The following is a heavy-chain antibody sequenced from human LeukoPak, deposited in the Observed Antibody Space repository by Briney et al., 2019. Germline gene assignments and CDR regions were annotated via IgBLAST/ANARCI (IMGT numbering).Heavy chain of an antibody. Sequence: ASVKVSYLESGYTFTSHYMHWLRQAPRQGLEWMGIINPRGCSTSYVQKFQGRVTMTRDTSTSTVYMELSSLRSEGTAVYYCAGAQYSDILTGPSDYWGQGTLVTVSS. D-gene: IGHD3-9*01. V-gene: IGHV1-46*01. CDR1: GYTFTSHY. CDR3: AGAQYSDILTGPSDY. J-gene: IGHJ4*02. CDR2: INPRGCST.